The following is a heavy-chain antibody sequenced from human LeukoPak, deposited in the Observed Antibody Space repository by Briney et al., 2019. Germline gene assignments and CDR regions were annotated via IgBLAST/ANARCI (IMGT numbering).Heavy chain of an antibody. D-gene: IGHD1-26*01. V-gene: IGHV4-39*07. Sequence: SETLSLTCTVSGGSISSSSYYWGWIRQPPGKGLEWIGSIYYSGSTYYNPSLKSRVTISVDTSKNQFSLKLSSVTAADTAVYYCATQSGSYNDYFDYWGQGTLVTVSS. CDR2: IYYSGST. CDR1: GGSISSSSYY. J-gene: IGHJ4*02. CDR3: ATQSGSYNDYFDY.